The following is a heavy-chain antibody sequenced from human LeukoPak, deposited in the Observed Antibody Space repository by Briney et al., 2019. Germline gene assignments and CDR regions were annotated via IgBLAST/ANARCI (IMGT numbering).Heavy chain of an antibody. D-gene: IGHD6-13*01. Sequence: GASVKVSCKTSVYTFTSYDINWVRQATGRGLEWMGWMNPNSGNTGYAQKFQGRVTMTRNTSISTAYMELSSLRSADTAVYYCARDSGYSSSWPYYYYYYMDVWGKGTTVTISS. CDR3: ARDSGYSSSWPYYYYYYMDV. V-gene: IGHV1-8*01. CDR2: MNPNSGNT. CDR1: VYTFTSYD. J-gene: IGHJ6*03.